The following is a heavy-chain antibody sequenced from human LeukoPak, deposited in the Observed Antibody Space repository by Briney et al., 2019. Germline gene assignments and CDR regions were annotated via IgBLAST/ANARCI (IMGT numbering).Heavy chain of an antibody. CDR3: ARGRYCSGGSCLLHDGDYEY. V-gene: IGHV1-69*05. Sequence: SVTLSCKASGGTFSSYAISWVRQAPGQGLEWMGSINPILGTENYAHKLQGRVTITTDKSTNTPYMELNSLRAEDTAVYYCARGRYCSGGSCLLHDGDYEYWGQGTLVTVSS. CDR1: GGTFSSYA. J-gene: IGHJ4*02. CDR2: INPILGTE. D-gene: IGHD2-15*01.